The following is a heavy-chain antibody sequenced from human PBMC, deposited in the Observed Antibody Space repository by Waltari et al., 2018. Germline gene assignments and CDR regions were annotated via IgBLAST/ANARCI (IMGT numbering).Heavy chain of an antibody. CDR2: IYTSGST. V-gene: IGHV4-4*07. CDR3: ARVRSYNWNYDDAFDI. J-gene: IGHJ3*02. D-gene: IGHD1-7*01. Sequence: QVQLQESGPGLVKPSETLSLTCTVSGGSISSYYWSWIRQPAGKGLEWIGRIYTSGSTNYNPALKSRVTMSVDTSKNQFSLKLSSVTAADTAVYYCARVRSYNWNYDDAFDIWGQGTMVTVSS. CDR1: GGSISSYY.